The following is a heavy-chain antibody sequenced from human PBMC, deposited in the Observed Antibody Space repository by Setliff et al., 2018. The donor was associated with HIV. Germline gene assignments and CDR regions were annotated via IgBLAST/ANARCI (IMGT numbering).Heavy chain of an antibody. CDR2: IYTSGST. Sequence: SETLSLTCTVSGGSISSGSYYWSWIRQPAGKGLEWIGRIYTSGSTNYNPSLKSRVTISVDTSKHQLPLKLSSVTAADTAVYYCASTARYYNILTGYYNQGYFDHWGQGILVTVSS. CDR3: ASTARYYNILTGYYNQGYFDH. D-gene: IGHD3-9*01. V-gene: IGHV4-61*02. J-gene: IGHJ4*01. CDR1: GGSISSGSYY.